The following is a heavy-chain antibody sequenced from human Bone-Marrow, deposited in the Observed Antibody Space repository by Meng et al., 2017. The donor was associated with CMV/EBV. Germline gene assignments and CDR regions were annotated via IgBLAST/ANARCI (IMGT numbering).Heavy chain of an antibody. V-gene: IGHV3-23*03. D-gene: IGHD3-16*01. CDR1: GFTFSSYG. Sequence: GESLKISCAASGFTFSSYGMHWVRQAPGKGLEWVSLIYSDGSSTSYADSVKGRFTISRDSSKNTLYLQMNSLRAEDTAIYYCAKDNAWGSLDYWGQGTLVTVSS. CDR2: IYSDGSST. CDR3: AKDNAWGSLDY. J-gene: IGHJ4*02.